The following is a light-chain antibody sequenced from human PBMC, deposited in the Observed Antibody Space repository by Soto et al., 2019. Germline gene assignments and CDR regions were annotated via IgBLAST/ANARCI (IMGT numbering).Light chain of an antibody. CDR3: QQYYSSPLT. J-gene: IGKJ4*01. CDR1: QNVLYSANNKNY. Sequence: DIVMTQSPASLSVSLCERAAINCKSIQNVLYSANNKNYLAWYQQKPGQPPKLLIYWASTRESGVPDRFSGSGSGTDFTLTISSLQAEDVAVYYCQQYYSSPLTFGGGTKVDIK. CDR2: WAS. V-gene: IGKV4-1*01.